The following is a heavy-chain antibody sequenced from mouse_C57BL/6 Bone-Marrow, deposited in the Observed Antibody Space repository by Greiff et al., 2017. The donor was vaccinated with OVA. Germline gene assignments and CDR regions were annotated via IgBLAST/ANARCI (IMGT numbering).Heavy chain of an antibody. J-gene: IGHJ4*01. CDR2: IYPGDGDT. V-gene: IGHV1-82*01. D-gene: IGHD2-3*01. CDR3: ASIYDGYYDWIYYAMDY. CDR1: GYAFSSSW. Sequence: QVQLQQSGPELVKPGASVKISCKASGYAFSSSWMNWVKQRPGKGLEWIGRIYPGDGDTNYNGKFKGKATLTADKSSSTAYMQLSSLTSEDSAVYFCASIYDGYYDWIYYAMDYWGQGTSVTVSS.